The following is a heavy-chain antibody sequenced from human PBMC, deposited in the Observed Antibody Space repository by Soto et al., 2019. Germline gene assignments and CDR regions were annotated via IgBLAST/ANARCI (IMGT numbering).Heavy chain of an antibody. CDR2: IYSGGST. D-gene: IGHD3-22*01. Sequence: PVGSVRLSCAASGFTVSSNYMSWVRQAPGKGLEWVSVIYSGGSTYYADSVKGRFTISRDNSKNTLYLQMNSLRAEDTAVYYCARALVIGGFDYWGQGTLVTVSS. CDR1: GFTVSSNY. J-gene: IGHJ4*02. V-gene: IGHV3-53*01. CDR3: ARALVIGGFDY.